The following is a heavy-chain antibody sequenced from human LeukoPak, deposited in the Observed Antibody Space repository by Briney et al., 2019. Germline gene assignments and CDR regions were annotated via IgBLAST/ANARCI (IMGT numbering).Heavy chain of an antibody. V-gene: IGHV3-7*01. Sequence: PGGSLRLSCAASGFTFSSHWMSWVRQAPGKGLEWVANIKQDGSEKNYVDSVKGRFTISRDNAKNSLYLQMNSLRAEDTAVYYCARVPYCSSTSCYYFDYWGQGTLVTVSS. CDR1: GFTFSSHW. CDR2: IKQDGSEK. J-gene: IGHJ4*02. D-gene: IGHD2-2*01. CDR3: ARVPYCSSTSCYYFDY.